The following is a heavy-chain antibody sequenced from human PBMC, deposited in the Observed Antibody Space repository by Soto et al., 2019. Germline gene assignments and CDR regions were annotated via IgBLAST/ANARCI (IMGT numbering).Heavy chain of an antibody. J-gene: IGHJ4*02. CDR2: VIPLFGPP. V-gene: IGHV1-69*12. Sequence: VQVVQAGAEVKKPGSSVKVSCKASGGTFSSFAFTWVRQAPGQGLEWMGGVIPLFGPPTYSQNFQGRVTITAVASTGTVYMELSSLTSDDTALCFCATDLVGSAGPYYFAWWGQGTLVTVSS. CDR3: ATDLVGSAGPYYFAW. D-gene: IGHD3-10*01. CDR1: GGTFSSFA.